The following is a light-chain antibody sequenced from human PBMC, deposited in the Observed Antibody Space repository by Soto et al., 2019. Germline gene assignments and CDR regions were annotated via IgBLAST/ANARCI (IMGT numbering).Light chain of an antibody. CDR2: GNS. V-gene: IGLV1-40*01. CDR1: SSNIGAHYD. Sequence: QSALTQPPSVSGAPGQRVTISCTGSSSNIGAHYDVHWYQQLPGTAPKLLIYGNSNRPSGVPDRFSGSKSGTSASLAITGLQAEDEAQYYCCLYAGSYTFAFGSGTKVTVL. J-gene: IGLJ1*01. CDR3: CLYAGSYTFA.